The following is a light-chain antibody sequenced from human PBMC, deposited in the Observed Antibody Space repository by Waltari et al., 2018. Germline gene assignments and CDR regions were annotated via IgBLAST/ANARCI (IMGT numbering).Light chain of an antibody. V-gene: IGLV4-69*01. J-gene: IGLJ3*02. Sequence: QLVLTQSPSASASLGASAKLTCTLTGEYSAYTIAWHQLQPEKGPRYLMNVNSDGSHDKADGIPERFSGSSAGAERYLFISRLQSDDEADYFCQTWGMNIQVFGGGTRLTVL. CDR1: GEYSAYT. CDR3: QTWGMNIQV. CDR2: VNSDGSH.